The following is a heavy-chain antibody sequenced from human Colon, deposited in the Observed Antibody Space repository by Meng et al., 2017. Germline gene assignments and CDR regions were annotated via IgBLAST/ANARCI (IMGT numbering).Heavy chain of an antibody. D-gene: IGHD3-10*02. CDR2: TYYRSKYYN. Sequence: QVLLQQAGPGLGKPSQTPSLTCAISGDSVSSNSAAWNWIRQSPSRGPEWLGRTYYRSKYYNDYALSVKSRITINPDTSKNQFSLQLNSVTPEDTAIYYCARDWGDVRGGFDFWGQGTLVTVSS. CDR3: ARDWGDVRGGFDF. J-gene: IGHJ4*02. V-gene: IGHV6-1*01. CDR1: GDSVSSNSAA.